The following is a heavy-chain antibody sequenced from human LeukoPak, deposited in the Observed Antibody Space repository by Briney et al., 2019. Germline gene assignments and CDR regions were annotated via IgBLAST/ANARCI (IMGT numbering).Heavy chain of an antibody. D-gene: IGHD6-13*01. J-gene: IGHJ6*03. CDR3: ARQGEAAAGQEDYYYYYMDV. Sequence: SETLSLTCTVSGGSISSYYWSWIRQPPGKGLEGLGYIYTSGSTNYNPSLKSRFTISVDTSKNQFSLKLSSVTAADTAVYYCARQGEAAAGQEDYYYYYMDVWGKGTTVTVSS. V-gene: IGHV4-59*08. CDR1: GGSISSYY. CDR2: IYTSGST.